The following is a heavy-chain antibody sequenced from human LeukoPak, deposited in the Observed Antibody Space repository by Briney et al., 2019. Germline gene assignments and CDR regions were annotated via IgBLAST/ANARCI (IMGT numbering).Heavy chain of an antibody. CDR2: IFYDGSNK. CDR1: GFSFNTFG. D-gene: IGHD6-6*01. J-gene: IGHJ6*03. CDR3: AKDPWSTTSMYFYYMDV. Sequence: GRSLRLSCAAAGFSFNTFGMHWLRQAPGKGLEWVAVIFYDGSNKYYADSVKGRFTISRDNSENMLYLQMNSLTAEDTALYYCAKDPWSTTSMYFYYMDVWGKGTTVTVSS. V-gene: IGHV3-33*06.